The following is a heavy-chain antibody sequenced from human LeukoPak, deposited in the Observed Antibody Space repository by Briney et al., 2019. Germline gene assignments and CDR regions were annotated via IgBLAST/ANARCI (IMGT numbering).Heavy chain of an antibody. CDR2: INPNSGGT. CDR1: GYTFTGYY. CDR3: ARAWYSSGWYLFDY. J-gene: IGHJ4*02. D-gene: IGHD6-19*01. Sequence: GASVKASCKASGYTFTGYYMHWVRQAPGQGLEWMGWINPNSGGTNYAQKFQGRVTMTRDTSISTAYMELSRLRSDDTAVYYRARAWYSSGWYLFDYWGQGTLVTVSS. V-gene: IGHV1-2*02.